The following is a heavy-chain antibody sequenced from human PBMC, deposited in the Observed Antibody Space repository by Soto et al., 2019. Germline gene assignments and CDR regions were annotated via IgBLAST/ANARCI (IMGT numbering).Heavy chain of an antibody. CDR2: INANNGGT. D-gene: IGHD1-1*01. CDR3: ARDRGDNWNPNYYYYYMDV. CDR1: GYTFTSYA. V-gene: IGHV1-2*02. J-gene: IGHJ6*03. Sequence: ASVKVSCKASGYTFTSYAMHWVRQAPGQRLEWMGWINANNGGTNYAQKFQGRVTMTRDTSISTAYMELSRLRSDDTAVYYCARDRGDNWNPNYYYYYMDVWGKGTTVTVSS.